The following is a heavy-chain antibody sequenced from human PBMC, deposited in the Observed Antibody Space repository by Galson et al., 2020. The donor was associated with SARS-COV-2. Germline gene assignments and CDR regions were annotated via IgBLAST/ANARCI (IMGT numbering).Heavy chain of an antibody. CDR2: IYYSGST. CDR1: GGSISSYY. Sequence: ETSETLSLTCTVSGGSISSYYWSWVRQPPGKGLEWIGYIYYSGSTNYNPSLKSRVTISVDTSKNQFSLKLSSVTAADTAVYYCAPDEGGTTDYWGQGTLVTVSS. J-gene: IGHJ4*02. D-gene: IGHD3-16*01. V-gene: IGHV4-59*08. CDR3: APDEGGTTDY.